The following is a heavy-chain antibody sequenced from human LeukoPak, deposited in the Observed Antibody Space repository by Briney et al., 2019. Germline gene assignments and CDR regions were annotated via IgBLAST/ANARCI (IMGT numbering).Heavy chain of an antibody. J-gene: IGHJ3*02. CDR3: ARDSGDFNRGSYYFGAFDI. CDR1: GGSISSYY. V-gene: IGHV4-4*07. CDR2: IYTSGST. Sequence: PSETLSLTCTVSGGSISSYYWSWIRQPAGKGLEWIGRIYTSGSTNYNPSLKSRVTMSVDTSKNQFSLKLSSVTAADTAVYYCARDSGDFNRGSYYFGAFDIWGQGTMVTVSS. D-gene: IGHD1-26*01.